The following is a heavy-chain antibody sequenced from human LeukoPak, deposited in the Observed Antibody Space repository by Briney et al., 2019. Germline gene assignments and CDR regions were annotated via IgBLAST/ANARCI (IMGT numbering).Heavy chain of an antibody. Sequence: SGGSLRLSCAASGFTFDDYGMSGVRQAPGKGLEWVSGINWNGGSTGYADSVKGRFTISRDNAKNSLYLQMNSLRAEDTALYYCARLELDIRRAFDIWGQGTMVTVSS. CDR3: ARLELDIRRAFDI. CDR1: GFTFDDYG. J-gene: IGHJ3*02. CDR2: INWNGGST. V-gene: IGHV3-20*04. D-gene: IGHD1-7*01.